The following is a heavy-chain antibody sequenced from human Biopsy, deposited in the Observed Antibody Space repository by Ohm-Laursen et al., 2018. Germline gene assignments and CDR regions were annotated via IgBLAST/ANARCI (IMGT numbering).Heavy chain of an antibody. V-gene: IGHV4-59*08. CDR3: ARRGSGGRSFDY. CDR1: GDSIHSSY. J-gene: IGHJ4*02. D-gene: IGHD2-15*01. Sequence: SGTLSLTCSVSGDSIHSSYWSWIRQAPGKGLEWIGFISNSGNTNYNPSLKSRVTISADTSKNQFSLKLGSVTVADTAVFYCARRGSGGRSFDYWGQGSLVTVSS. CDR2: ISNSGNT.